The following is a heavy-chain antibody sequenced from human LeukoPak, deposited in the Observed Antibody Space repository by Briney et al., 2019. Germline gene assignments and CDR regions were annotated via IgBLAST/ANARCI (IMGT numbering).Heavy chain of an antibody. CDR3: ARAEGGIVGVSAFDI. V-gene: IGHV4-59*01. CDR2: IYYSGST. J-gene: IGHJ3*02. Sequence: PSETLSLTCTVSGGSISSYYWSWIRQPPGKGLEWIGYIYYSGSTNYNPSLKSRVTISVDTSKNQFSLKLSSVTAADTAVYYCARAEGGIVGVSAFDIWGQGTMVTVSS. CDR1: GGSISSYY. D-gene: IGHD1-26*01.